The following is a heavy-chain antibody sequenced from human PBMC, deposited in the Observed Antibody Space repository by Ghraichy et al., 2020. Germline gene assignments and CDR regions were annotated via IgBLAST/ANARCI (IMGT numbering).Heavy chain of an antibody. CDR1: GFTFSSYA. Sequence: GGSLRLSCAASGFTFSSYAMSWVRQAPGKGLEWVSAISGSGGSTYYADSVKGRFTISRDNSKNTLYLQMNSLRAEDTAVYYCAKEKASSIFGVVITSPFIDYWGQGTLVTVSS. V-gene: IGHV3-23*01. CDR3: AKEKASSIFGVVITSPFIDY. J-gene: IGHJ4*02. CDR2: ISGSGGST. D-gene: IGHD3-3*01.